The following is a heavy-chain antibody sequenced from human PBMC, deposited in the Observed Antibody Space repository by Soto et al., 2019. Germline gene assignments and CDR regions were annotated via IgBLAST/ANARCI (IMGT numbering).Heavy chain of an antibody. CDR2: INAGNGNT. CDR3: ARSYSSSPNWFDP. J-gene: IGHJ5*02. V-gene: IGHV1-3*01. D-gene: IGHD6-13*01. CDR1: GYTFTSYA. Sequence: AASVKVSCKASGYTFTSYATHWVRQAPGQRLEWMGWINAGNGNTKYSQKFQGRVTITRDTSASTAYMELSSLRSEDTAVYYCARSYSSSPNWFDPWGQGTLVTVSS.